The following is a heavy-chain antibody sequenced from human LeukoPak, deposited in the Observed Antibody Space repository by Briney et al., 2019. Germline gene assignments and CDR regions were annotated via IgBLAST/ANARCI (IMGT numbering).Heavy chain of an antibody. V-gene: IGHV3-74*01. Sequence: GGSLRLSCAASRFTFSSSWMHWVRQAPGKGLVWVSRINSDGSSTIYADSVKGRFTISRDNAKNTLYLQMNSLTDEDTAVYYCARGFRDGYSFGHYFDYWGQGTLVTVSS. CDR3: ARGFRDGYSFGHYFDY. D-gene: IGHD5-18*01. J-gene: IGHJ4*02. CDR1: RFTFSSSW. CDR2: INSDGSST.